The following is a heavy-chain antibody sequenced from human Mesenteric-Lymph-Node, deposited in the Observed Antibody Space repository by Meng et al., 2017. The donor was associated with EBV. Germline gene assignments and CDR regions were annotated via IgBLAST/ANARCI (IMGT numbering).Heavy chain of an antibody. V-gene: IGHV2-5*02. J-gene: IGHJ4*02. D-gene: IGHD3-10*01. CDR3: AHRPSGTYYRTFDY. CDR1: GSSLSTTGVS. Sequence: QITLKESGPPLVKPTQTLTLTCTVSGSSLSTTGVSVGWIRQPPGKALEWLALIHWDDDKRYSPSLKNRLTITKDTSKNQVVLTMTNMDPVDTATYYCAHRPSGTYYRTFDYWGQGTLVTVSS. CDR2: IHWDDDK.